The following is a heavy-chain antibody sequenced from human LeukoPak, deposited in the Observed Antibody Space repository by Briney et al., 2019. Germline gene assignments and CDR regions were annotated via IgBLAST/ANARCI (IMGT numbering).Heavy chain of an antibody. CDR2: IYYSGST. CDR3: AGHAHCGGDCYPYYFDY. V-gene: IGHV4-39*01. J-gene: IGHJ4*02. CDR1: GGSISSSSYY. Sequence: SETLSLTCTVSGGSISSSSYYWGWIRQPPGKGLEWIGSIYYSGSTYYNPSLKSRVTISVDTSKNQFSLKLSSVTAADTAVYYCAGHAHCGGDCYPYYFDYWGQGTLVTVSS. D-gene: IGHD2-21*02.